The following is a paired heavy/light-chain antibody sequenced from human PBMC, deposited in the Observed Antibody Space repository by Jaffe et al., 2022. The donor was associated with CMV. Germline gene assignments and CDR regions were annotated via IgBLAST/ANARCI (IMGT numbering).Heavy chain of an antibody. CDR2: SYYTGTT. D-gene: IGHD1-1*01. CDR1: GGSISGYY. CDR3: ARSATTGTIFLEYCDY. V-gene: IGHV4-59*08. J-gene: IGHJ4*02. Sequence: QVQLQESGPGLVKPSETLSLTCRVSGGSISGYYWSWLRQSPGKGLEWLGYSYYTGTTNYNPSLKSRITLSVDTSMNQLSLRLNSVTAADTAVYYCARSATTGTIFLEYCDYWGQGALVTVSS.
Light chain of an antibody. CDR2: YNT. Sequence: SYVLTQPPSVSVAPGKTATITCGGNNIASQNVHWYQQHPGQAPLLVIFYNTDRPSRIPERFSGSKSGSTATLTISRVEAGDEADYFCQVWDSHSDSGVFGGGTKLTVL. CDR1: NIASQN. CDR3: QVWDSHSDSGV. J-gene: IGLJ3*02. V-gene: IGLV3-21*01.